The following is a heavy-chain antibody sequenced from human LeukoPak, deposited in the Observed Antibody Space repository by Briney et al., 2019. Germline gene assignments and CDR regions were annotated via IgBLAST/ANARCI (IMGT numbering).Heavy chain of an antibody. D-gene: IGHD3-10*01. CDR2: ISYDGSNK. CDR1: GFTFSSYG. Sequence: GGSLTLSCAASGFTFSSYGMHWVRQAPGKGLEWVAVISYDGSNKYYADSVKGRFTISRDNSKNTLYLQMNSLRAEDTAVYYCAKDVWFGELFLNYFDYWGQGALVTVSS. CDR3: AKDVWFGELFLNYFDY. J-gene: IGHJ4*02. V-gene: IGHV3-30*18.